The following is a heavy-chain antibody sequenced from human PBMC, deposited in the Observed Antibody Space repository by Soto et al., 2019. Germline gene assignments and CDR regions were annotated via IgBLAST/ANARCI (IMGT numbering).Heavy chain of an antibody. CDR3: ARGVADYDSSGYPRGDWFDP. J-gene: IGHJ5*02. D-gene: IGHD3-22*01. Sequence: QVQLQESGPGLVKPSQTLSLTCTVSGGSISSGGYYWSWIRQHPGKGLEWIGYIYYSGSTYYNPSLRSRFTISVDTAKNQFSLKLSSVTAADTAVYYCARGVADYDSSGYPRGDWFDPWGQGTLVTVSS. V-gene: IGHV4-31*03. CDR1: GGSISSGGYY. CDR2: IYYSGST.